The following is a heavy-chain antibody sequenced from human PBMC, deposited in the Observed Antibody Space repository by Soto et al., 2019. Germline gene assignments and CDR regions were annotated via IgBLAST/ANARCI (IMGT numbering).Heavy chain of an antibody. CDR2: IYYSGRT. D-gene: IGHD2-21*02. CDR3: ARQRTSVVTQAYFDV. CDR1: GDSINSRSYY. J-gene: IGHJ4*02. V-gene: IGHV4-39*01. Sequence: SETLSLTCTVTGDSINSRSYYWGWIRQPPGKGLEWIGSIYYSGRTYNNPSLRSRVSMSIDTSKDQFSLKLKSVTAADTALYFCARQRTSVVTQAYFDVWGQGSLGTV.